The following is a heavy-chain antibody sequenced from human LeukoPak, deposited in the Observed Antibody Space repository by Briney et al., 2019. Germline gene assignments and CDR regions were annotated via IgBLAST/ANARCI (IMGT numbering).Heavy chain of an antibody. D-gene: IGHD3-10*01. J-gene: IGHJ6*03. CDR1: GGSISSSSFY. CDR3: ARGAMVRGGGYYYYMDV. Sequence: SETLSLTCTVSGGSISSSSFYWGWIRQPPGKGLEWIGSIYYSGSTHYNPSLKSRVSISVVTSKNQFSLKLSSVTAADTAVYYCARGAMVRGGGYYYYMDVWGKGTTVTISS. CDR2: IYYSGST. V-gene: IGHV4-39*07.